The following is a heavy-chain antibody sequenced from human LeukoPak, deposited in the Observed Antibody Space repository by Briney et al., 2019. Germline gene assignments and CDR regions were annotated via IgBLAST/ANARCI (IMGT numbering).Heavy chain of an antibody. CDR1: GFSFDDYA. J-gene: IGHJ3*02. Sequence: GGSLRLSCAASGFSFDDYAIHWVRQAPGKGLEWVSGMSWNGGTIGYVDSVKGRFTISRDNAKNSLYLQMNSLRAEDTAVYYCARGGITLDAFDIWGQGTMVTVSS. V-gene: IGHV3-9*01. CDR2: MSWNGGTI. CDR3: ARGGITLDAFDI. D-gene: IGHD3-10*01.